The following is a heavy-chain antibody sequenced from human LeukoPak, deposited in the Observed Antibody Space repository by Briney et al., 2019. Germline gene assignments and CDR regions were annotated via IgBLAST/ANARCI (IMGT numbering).Heavy chain of an antibody. CDR3: ARQADFWSNYYDY. CDR2: IYYSGST. J-gene: IGHJ4*02. CDR1: GGSISSYY. Sequence: PSETLSLTCTVSGGSISSYYWSWIRQPPGKGLEWIGYIYYSGSTNYNPSLKSRVTISVDTSKNQFSLKLSSVTAVDTAVYYCARQADFWSNYYDYWGQGTLVTVSS. D-gene: IGHD3-3*01. V-gene: IGHV4-59*08.